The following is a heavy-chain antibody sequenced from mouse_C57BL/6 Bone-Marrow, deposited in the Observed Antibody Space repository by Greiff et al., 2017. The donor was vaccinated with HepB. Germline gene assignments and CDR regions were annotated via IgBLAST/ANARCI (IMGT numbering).Heavy chain of an antibody. V-gene: IGHV5-9-1*02. CDR2: ISSGGDYI. Sequence: VQLVESGEGLVKPGGSLKLSCAASGFTFSSYAMSWVRQTPEKRLEWVAYISSGGDYIYYADTVKGRFTISRDNARNSLYLQMSSLKSEDTAMYYCTRVYYDYHFDYWGQGTTLTVSS. CDR1: GFTFSSYA. CDR3: TRVYYDYHFDY. D-gene: IGHD2-4*01. J-gene: IGHJ2*01.